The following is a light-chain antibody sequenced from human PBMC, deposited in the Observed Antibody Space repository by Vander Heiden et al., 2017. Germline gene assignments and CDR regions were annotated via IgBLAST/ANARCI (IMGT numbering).Light chain of an antibody. CDR2: WAS. J-gene: IGKJ1*01. V-gene: IGKV4-1*01. CDR1: QSVLYSSNNKNY. CDR3: QQYYSTLWT. Sequence: VSLGERATINCKSSQSVLYSSNNKNYLAWYQQKPGQPPKLLIYWASTRESGVPDRFSGSGSGTDFTLTISSLQAEDVAVYYCQQYYSTLWTFGPGTKVEIK.